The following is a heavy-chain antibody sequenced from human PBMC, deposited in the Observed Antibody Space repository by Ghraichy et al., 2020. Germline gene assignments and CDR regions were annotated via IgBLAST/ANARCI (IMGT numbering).Heavy chain of an antibody. CDR3: TTDLKWAGGDY. D-gene: IGHD1-26*01. CDR2: IKGTTDGGAT. V-gene: IGHV3-15*01. J-gene: IGHJ4*02. CDR1: GLTFAGAW. Sequence: GGSLRLSCAVSGLTFAGAWINWVRQAPGKGLEWLGLIKGTTDGGATFYAAPVDDRFTISRDDSRNTVYLPINSLKVDDTAVYCTTDLKWAGGDYWGQGTLVTVSS.